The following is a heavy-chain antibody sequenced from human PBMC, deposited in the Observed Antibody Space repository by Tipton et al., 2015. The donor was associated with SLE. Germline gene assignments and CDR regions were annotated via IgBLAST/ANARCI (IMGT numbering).Heavy chain of an antibody. CDR3: ARDAYDSSSGYFDY. CDR1: GFTFSSYE. J-gene: IGHJ4*02. D-gene: IGHD3-22*01. Sequence: GSLRLSCAASGFTFSSYEMNWFRQAPGKGLVWVSYISRSGSTIYYADSVKGRFTISRDNAKNSLYLQMNSLRAEDTAVYYCARDAYDSSSGYFDYWGQGTLVTVSS. V-gene: IGHV3-48*03. CDR2: ISRSGSTI.